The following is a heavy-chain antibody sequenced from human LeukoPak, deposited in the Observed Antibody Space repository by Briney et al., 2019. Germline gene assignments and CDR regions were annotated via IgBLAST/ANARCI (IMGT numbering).Heavy chain of an antibody. Sequence: GESLKISCKGSGYSFTSYWISWVRQMPGKGLEWMGRIDPSDSYSNYSPSFQGHVTISADKSTSTAYLQWSSLKATDTAMYYWARFAGYSYGVDYWGQGTLVTVSS. CDR1: GYSFTSYW. D-gene: IGHD5-18*01. CDR2: IDPSDSYS. J-gene: IGHJ4*02. CDR3: ARFAGYSYGVDY. V-gene: IGHV5-10-1*01.